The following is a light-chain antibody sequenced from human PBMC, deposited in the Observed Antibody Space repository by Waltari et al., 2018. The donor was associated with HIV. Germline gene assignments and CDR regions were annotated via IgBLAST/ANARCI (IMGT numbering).Light chain of an antibody. CDR3: QQYYSNPRT. CDR2: WAS. CDR1: QSLLYASNNRNY. V-gene: IGKV4-1*01. J-gene: IGKJ1*01. Sequence: DIVMTQSPDSLAVSLGERATINCKSSQSLLYASNNRNYLTWHQQKPGQPPKLLIYWASTRESGVPDRFSGSGSGTNFTLTISSLQAEDVAVYYCQQYYSNPRTFGQGTKVEIK.